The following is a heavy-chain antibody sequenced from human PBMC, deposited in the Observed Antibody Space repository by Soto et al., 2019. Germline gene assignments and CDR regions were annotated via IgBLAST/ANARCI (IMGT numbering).Heavy chain of an antibody. CDR3: AIARGVDX. J-gene: IGHJ4*02. V-gene: IGHV3-7*03. CDR1: GFTFSNHW. D-gene: IGHD3-16*01. CDR2: IKADGSEK. Sequence: PGGSLRLSFAGSGFTFSNHWMNWVRQAPGKGLEWVDNIKADGSEKYYVDSVKGRFTISRDNAKNSLYLKMNSLRAEDTAVYYCAIARGVDXWGQGTLVTVSX.